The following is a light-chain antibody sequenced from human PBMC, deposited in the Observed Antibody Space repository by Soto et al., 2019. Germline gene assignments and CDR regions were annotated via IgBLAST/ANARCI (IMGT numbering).Light chain of an antibody. CDR2: GAS. CDR1: QSVDID. J-gene: IGKJ4*01. Sequence: EIVMTQSPATLSVSPGERATLSCRAGQSVDIDLAWYQQKPGQAPRLLIYGASTRATGLPARFSGSGSETEFTLTISSLQSEDFAVYYCQQYNSWPLTFGGGTKVDIK. V-gene: IGKV3-15*01. CDR3: QQYNSWPLT.